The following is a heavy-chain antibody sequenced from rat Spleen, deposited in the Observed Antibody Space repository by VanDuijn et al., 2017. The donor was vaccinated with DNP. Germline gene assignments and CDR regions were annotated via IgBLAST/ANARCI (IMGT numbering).Heavy chain of an antibody. CDR2: IPSRGDNT. D-gene: IGHD1-11*01. Sequence: EVQLVESGGGLVQPGRSLKLSCAASEFTFSRSDVAWVRQAPARGLEWVASIPSRGDNTYYPDSVKGRFTISRDNTKDTLYLQGDSLRSEETATYYCAKAGGYSPWYFDYWGQGVMVTVSS. CDR1: EFTFSRSD. V-gene: IGHV5S11*01. CDR3: AKAGGYSPWYFDY. J-gene: IGHJ2*01.